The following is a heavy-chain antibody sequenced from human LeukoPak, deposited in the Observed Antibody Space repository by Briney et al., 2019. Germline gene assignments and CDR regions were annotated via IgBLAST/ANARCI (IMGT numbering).Heavy chain of an antibody. J-gene: IGHJ4*02. Sequence: GGSLRLSCAASGFTFSSYAMSWVRQAPGKGLEWVSAISGSGGSTYYADSVKGRFTSSRDNSKNTLYLQMNSLRAEDTAVYYCAKDGRDCSGGSCYSIDYWGQGTLVIVSS. D-gene: IGHD2-15*01. V-gene: IGHV3-23*01. CDR1: GFTFSSYA. CDR2: ISGSGGST. CDR3: AKDGRDCSGGSCYSIDY.